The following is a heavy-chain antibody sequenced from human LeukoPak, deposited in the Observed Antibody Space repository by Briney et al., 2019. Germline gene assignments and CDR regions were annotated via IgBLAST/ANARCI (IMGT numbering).Heavy chain of an antibody. CDR3: ARINRYDGFYI. CDR1: WDTVSLRFAL. V-gene: IGHV6-1*01. CDR2: TYYRSTWHH. J-gene: IGHJ3*02. Sequence: SQTLSLPCAISWDTVSLRFALLTWVRQSPSRGLEWLGKTYYRSTWHHDYAVSVTGRLTLTPDTSKNQFSLQLNSVTPDDTAVSSCARINRYDGFYIWGGGEMVTVSS.